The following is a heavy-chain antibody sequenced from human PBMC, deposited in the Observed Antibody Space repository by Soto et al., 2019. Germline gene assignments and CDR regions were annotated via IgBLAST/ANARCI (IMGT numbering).Heavy chain of an antibody. Sequence: QVQLVQSGAEVKKPGASVKVSCKVSGYTLTELSMHWVRQAPGKGLEWMGGFDPEDGETIYAQKFQGRVTMXXDXSXXTAYMELSSLRSEDTAVYYCATDIRYYGSGSVFDYWGQGTLVTVSS. J-gene: IGHJ4*02. CDR3: ATDIRYYGSGSVFDY. CDR2: FDPEDGET. D-gene: IGHD3-10*01. V-gene: IGHV1-24*01. CDR1: GYTLTELS.